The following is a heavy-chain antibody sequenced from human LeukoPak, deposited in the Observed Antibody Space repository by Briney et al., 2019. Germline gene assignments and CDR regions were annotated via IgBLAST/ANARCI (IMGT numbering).Heavy chain of an antibody. CDR1: GFTFSSYA. D-gene: IGHD3-9*01. J-gene: IGHJ4*02. Sequence: PGGSLRLSCAASGFTFSSYAMHWVRQAPGKGLEWVAVISYDGSNKYYADSVKGRFTISRDNAKNSLYLQMNSLRAEDTAVYYCARAGYDILTGYYIDYWGQGTLVTVSS. CDR2: ISYDGSNK. V-gene: IGHV3-30*04. CDR3: ARAGYDILTGYYIDY.